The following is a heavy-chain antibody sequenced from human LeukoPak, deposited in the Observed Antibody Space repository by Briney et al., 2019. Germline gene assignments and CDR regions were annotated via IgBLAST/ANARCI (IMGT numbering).Heavy chain of an antibody. Sequence: SETLSLTCAVYGGSFSGYYWSWIRQPPGKGLEWIGEINHSGSTNYNPSLKSRVTISVDTSKSQFSLKLSSVTAADTAVYYCARVNYDRAYYFDYWGQGTLVTVSS. D-gene: IGHD3-22*01. CDR3: ARVNYDRAYYFDY. CDR1: GGSFSGYY. J-gene: IGHJ4*02. V-gene: IGHV4-34*01. CDR2: INHSGST.